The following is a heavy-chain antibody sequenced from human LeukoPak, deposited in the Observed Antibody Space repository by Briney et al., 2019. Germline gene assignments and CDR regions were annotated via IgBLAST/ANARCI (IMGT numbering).Heavy chain of an antibody. Sequence: PGGSLRLSCVASGFTFSTYGMSWVRQAPGKGLEWVGRIKSKTDGGTTDYAAPVKGRFTISRDDSKNTLYLQMNSLKTEDTAVYYCTTARDDYVWGSYRETQFDYWGQGTLVTVSS. CDR3: TTARDDYVWGSYRETQFDY. CDR1: GFTFSTYG. J-gene: IGHJ4*02. D-gene: IGHD3-16*02. V-gene: IGHV3-15*01. CDR2: IKSKTDGGTT.